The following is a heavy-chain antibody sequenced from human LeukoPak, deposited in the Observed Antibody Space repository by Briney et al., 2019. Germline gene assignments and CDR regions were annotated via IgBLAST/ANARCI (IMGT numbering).Heavy chain of an antibody. J-gene: IGHJ4*02. Sequence: PGGSLRLSCAASGSTVSSNYMSWVRQAPGKGLEWVSVIYSGGSTYYADSVKGRFTISRDNSKNTLYLQMNSLRAEDTAVYYCARDSSVSGYDSFDYWGQGTLVTVSS. V-gene: IGHV3-53*01. CDR2: IYSGGST. CDR3: ARDSSVSGYDSFDY. D-gene: IGHD5-12*01. CDR1: GSTVSSNY.